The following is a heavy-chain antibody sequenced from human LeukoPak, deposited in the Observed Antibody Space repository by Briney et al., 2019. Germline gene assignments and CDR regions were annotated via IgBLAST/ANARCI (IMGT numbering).Heavy chain of an antibody. CDR1: GFTFDDYG. CDR3: ARANGYSSSYGY. Sequence: GGSLRLXCAASGFTFDDYGMSWVRQAPGKGLEWVSGINWNGGSTGYADSVKGRFTISRDNAKNSLYLQMNSLRAEDTALYYCARANGYSSSYGYWGQGTLVTVSS. CDR2: INWNGGST. D-gene: IGHD6-6*01. V-gene: IGHV3-20*04. J-gene: IGHJ4*02.